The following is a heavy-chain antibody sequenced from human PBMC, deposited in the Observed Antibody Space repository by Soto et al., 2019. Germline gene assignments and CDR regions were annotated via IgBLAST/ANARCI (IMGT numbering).Heavy chain of an antibody. CDR2: IIPIFDTT. D-gene: IGHD1-20*01. CDR3: AREGRLTGTDGFDY. CDR1: GGTFSPYG. Sequence: SVKVSCKGSGGTFSPYGVSWVRQAPGQGLEWMGMIIPIFDTTNYAQKFQGRVTITADTSTSTAYMELSSLRSEDTAVYYCAREGRLTGTDGFDYCGPGTLVTVSS. V-gene: IGHV1-69*06. J-gene: IGHJ4*02.